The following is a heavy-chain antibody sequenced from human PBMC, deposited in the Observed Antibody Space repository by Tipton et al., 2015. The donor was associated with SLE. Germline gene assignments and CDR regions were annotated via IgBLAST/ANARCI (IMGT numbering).Heavy chain of an antibody. Sequence: LRLSCTVPSDSITSSSYHWGWIRQPPGKGLEGVGEINHAAVTDYNPSLKSRVKISVDTSKNQFSLKLTSVTAADTALYYCARDAPRRSPSGSYLDYWGQGILVTVSS. D-gene: IGHD3-16*02. CDR1: SDSITSSSYH. J-gene: IGHJ4*02. CDR2: INHAAVT. CDR3: ARDAPRRSPSGSYLDY. V-gene: IGHV4-39*07.